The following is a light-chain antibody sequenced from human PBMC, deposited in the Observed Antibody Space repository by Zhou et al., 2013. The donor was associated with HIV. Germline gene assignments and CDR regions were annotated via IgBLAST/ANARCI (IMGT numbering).Light chain of an antibody. CDR1: QDISGW. J-gene: IGKJ4*01. CDR3: QHTFTTPIT. Sequence: DIQMTQSPSSVSASVGDRVTITCRASQDISGWLAWYQQKPGKAPKLLIYGASTLLSGVPSRFSGSGSGTDFTLTISSLQPEDFATYYCQHTFTTPITFGGGTRVEIK. V-gene: IGKV1-12*01. CDR2: GAS.